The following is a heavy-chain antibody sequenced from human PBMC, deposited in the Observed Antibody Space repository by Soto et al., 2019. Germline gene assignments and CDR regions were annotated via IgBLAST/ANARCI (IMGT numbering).Heavy chain of an antibody. CDR3: ARGVSQGMDV. CDR2: IYYSGST. J-gene: IGHJ6*02. V-gene: IGHV4-59*01. Sequence: KPSETLSLTCTVSGGSINSDFWTWIRQPPGKGLEWIGYIYYSGSTRYNPSLKSRVIISGDTSKNQLSLRLSSVTTADTAVYYCARGVSQGMDVWGQGTTVT. CDR1: GGSINSDF.